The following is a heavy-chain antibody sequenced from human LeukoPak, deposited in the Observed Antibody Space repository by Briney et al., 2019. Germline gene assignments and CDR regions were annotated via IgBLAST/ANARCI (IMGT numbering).Heavy chain of an antibody. Sequence: SETLSLTCTVSGVSISSYYWSWIRQPPGKGLEWIGYIYYSGSTNYNPSLKSRVTISVDTSKNQFSLKLSSVTAADTAVYYCARGLTIFGVVGWFDPWGQGTLVTVSS. J-gene: IGHJ5*02. CDR3: ARGLTIFGVVGWFDP. CDR2: IYYSGST. CDR1: GVSISSYY. V-gene: IGHV4-59*01. D-gene: IGHD3-3*01.